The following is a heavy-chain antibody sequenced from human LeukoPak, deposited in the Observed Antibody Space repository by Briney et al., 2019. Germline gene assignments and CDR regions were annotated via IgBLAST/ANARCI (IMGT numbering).Heavy chain of an antibody. Sequence: SVKVSCKASGYTFTGYYMHWVRQAPGQGLEGMGGIIPIFGTANYAQKFQGRVTITADKSTSTAYMELSSLRSEDTAVYYCARDSSGSGSYGLVDYWGQGTLVTVSS. D-gene: IGHD1-26*01. V-gene: IGHV1-69*06. CDR3: ARDSSGSGSYGLVDY. CDR2: IIPIFGTA. J-gene: IGHJ4*02. CDR1: GYTFTGYY.